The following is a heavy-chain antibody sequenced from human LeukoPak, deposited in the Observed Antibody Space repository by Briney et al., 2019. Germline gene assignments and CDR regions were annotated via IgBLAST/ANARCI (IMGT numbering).Heavy chain of an antibody. Sequence: SSETLSLTCTVSGGSISSGNYYWSWIRQPAGKGLEWIGRFYTSGNTNYNPSLKSRVTISVDMSKNQFSLELSSLTAADTAVYYCARMSYSYDHFDYWGQGTLVTVSS. J-gene: IGHJ4*02. CDR3: ARMSYSYDHFDY. V-gene: IGHV4-61*02. CDR2: FYTSGNT. CDR1: GGSISSGNYY. D-gene: IGHD5-18*01.